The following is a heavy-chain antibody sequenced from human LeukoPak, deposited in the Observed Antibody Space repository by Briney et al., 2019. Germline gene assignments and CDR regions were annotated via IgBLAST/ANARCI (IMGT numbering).Heavy chain of an antibody. J-gene: IGHJ4*02. CDR1: GFSFSNSW. Sequence: GSLRLSCAASGFSFSNSWMNWLRQAPGKGLEWVANIKEDGSEIYYIDAVKGRFTISRDNAKNSLFLQINSLRAEDTAMYYCXREWYSSGWTPPNFDFWGQGTLVTVSS. D-gene: IGHD6-25*01. V-gene: IGHV3-7*01. CDR3: XREWYSSGWTPPNFDF. CDR2: IKEDGSEI.